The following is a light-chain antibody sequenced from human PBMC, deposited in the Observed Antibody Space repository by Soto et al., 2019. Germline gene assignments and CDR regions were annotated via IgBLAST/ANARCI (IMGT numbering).Light chain of an antibody. CDR3: QQFNTYPRT. V-gene: IGKV1-9*01. CDR2: AAS. CDR1: QGINNF. Sequence: DIQLTQSPSFLSASVGDRVTITCRASQGINNFLAWYHQKPGKAPKLLIFAASTLQSGVPSRFSGSGSGTDFSLTISSLQPEDFAIYYCQQFNTYPRTFGQGTTVELK. J-gene: IGKJ1*01.